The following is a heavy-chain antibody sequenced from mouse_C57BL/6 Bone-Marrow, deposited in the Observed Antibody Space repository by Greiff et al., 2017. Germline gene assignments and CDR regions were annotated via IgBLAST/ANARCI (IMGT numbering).Heavy chain of an antibody. D-gene: IGHD2-1*01. Sequence: QVQLQQPGAELVKPGASVKLSCKASGYTFTSYWMHWVQQRPGRGLEWIGRIDPNSGGTKYNEKFKGKATLTVDKTASTAYMQRSSLTSEDSAVYYCAIYYGNYGAMDYWGQGTSVTVSS. CDR1: GYTFTSYW. V-gene: IGHV1-72*01. CDR2: IDPNSGGT. CDR3: AIYYGNYGAMDY. J-gene: IGHJ4*01.